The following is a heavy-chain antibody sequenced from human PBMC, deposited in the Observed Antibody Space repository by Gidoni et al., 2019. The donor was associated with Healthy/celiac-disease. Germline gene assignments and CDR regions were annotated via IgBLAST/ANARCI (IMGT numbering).Heavy chain of an antibody. V-gene: IGHV4-59*01. D-gene: IGHD4-17*01. CDR1: GGSISSYY. CDR2: IYYSGST. CDR3: ARDPCGYGVNSRYFDL. J-gene: IGHJ2*01. Sequence: QVQLQESGPGLVKPSEPLSLTCTVSGGSISSYYWRWIRQPPGKGLGWVGYIYYSGSTNYNPSLKCRVTISVDTSNNQFSLKLSSVTAADTAVYYCARDPCGYGVNSRYFDLWGRGTLVTVSS.